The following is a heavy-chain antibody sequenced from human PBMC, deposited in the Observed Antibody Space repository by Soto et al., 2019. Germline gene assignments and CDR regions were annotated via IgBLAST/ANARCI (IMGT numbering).Heavy chain of an antibody. D-gene: IGHD3-16*01. CDR3: ARERGEYDSVWYIDR. V-gene: IGHV3-21*01. J-gene: IGHJ5*02. CDR2: ISSRSSLI. CDR1: GFSFSSHS. Sequence: PGGSLRLSCAASGFSFSSHSFNWVRQAPGQGLEWIAYISSRSSLILYADSVRGRFVISRDNALNSLYLQMNSPRAEDTAIYYCARERGEYDSVWYIDRWAQGTPVTVS.